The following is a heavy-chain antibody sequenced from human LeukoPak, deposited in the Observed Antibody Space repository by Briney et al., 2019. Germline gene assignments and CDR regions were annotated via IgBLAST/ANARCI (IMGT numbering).Heavy chain of an antibody. J-gene: IGHJ6*03. V-gene: IGHV1-2*02. D-gene: IGHD3-22*01. CDR2: INPNSGGT. CDR1: GYTFTGYY. Sequence: GASVRVSCKASGYTFTGYYMHWVRQAPGQGLEWMGWINPNSGGTNYAQKFQGRVTMTRDTSISTAYMELSSLRSEDTAVYYCARDREWRSLGYYDSSGYYSSYYYYMDVWGKGTTVTISS. CDR3: ARDREWRSLGYYDSSGYYSSYYYYMDV.